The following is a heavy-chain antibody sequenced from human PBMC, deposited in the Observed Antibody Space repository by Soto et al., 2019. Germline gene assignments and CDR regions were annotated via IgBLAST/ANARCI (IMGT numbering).Heavy chain of an antibody. D-gene: IGHD3-10*01. CDR1: GFIFDSFA. V-gene: IGHV3-23*04. J-gene: IGHJ5*02. CDR3: AKDRAFWFGEGGWFDP. CDR2: IGGSGGRT. Sequence: EVQLVESGGGLVQPGGSLRLSCAASGFIFDSFALSWVRQAPGKGLEWVSGIGGSGGRTYYADSVKGRFTISRDNSKNTLYLQMSSLSADDTAIYYCAKDRAFWFGEGGWFDPWGQGTLVTVSS.